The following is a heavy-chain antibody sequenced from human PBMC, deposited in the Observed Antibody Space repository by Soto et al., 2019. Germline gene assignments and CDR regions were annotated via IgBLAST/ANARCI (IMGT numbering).Heavy chain of an antibody. V-gene: IGHV4-30-4*01. J-gene: IGHJ5*02. CDR2: IFYTGSI. CDR1: GDSISSGDHS. Sequence: QVQLQESGPGLEKASQTLSLTCTVSGDSISSGDHSWSWIRQAPGKAPGWIGYIFYTGSIHSSPSLRNRFSISVDTSNTRFYSILRSVTAAATVVYYCARVSMSLISGLLDLWGQGTLV. CDR3: ARVSMSLISGLLDL. D-gene: IGHD2-15*01.